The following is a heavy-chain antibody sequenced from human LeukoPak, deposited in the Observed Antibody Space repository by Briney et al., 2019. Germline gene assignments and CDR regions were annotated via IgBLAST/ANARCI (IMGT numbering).Heavy chain of an antibody. J-gene: IGHJ5*02. CDR3: ARIWSSGPKDGWFDP. CDR1: GGSISIYY. D-gene: IGHD6-19*01. CDR2: IYTSGST. Sequence: SETLSLTCTVSGGSISIYYWNWIRRPAGKGLEYIGRIYTSGSTNYNPSLKSRVTMSVDTSKNQFSLKLSSVTAADTAVYYCARIWSSGPKDGWFDPWGQGTLVTVSS. V-gene: IGHV4-4*07.